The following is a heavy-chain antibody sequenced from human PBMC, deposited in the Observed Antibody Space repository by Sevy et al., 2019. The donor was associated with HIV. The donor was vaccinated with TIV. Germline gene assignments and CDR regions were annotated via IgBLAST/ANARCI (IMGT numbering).Heavy chain of an antibody. CDR3: GRGGLAVTGYYYGLDV. CDR1: GFTFSSYA. V-gene: IGHV3-30-3*01. CDR2: ISYDGSNK. Sequence: GGSLRLSCAASGFTFSSYAMHWVRQAPGKGLEWVAVISYDGSNKYYADSVKGRLTISTDNSKNTLYLQMNSLRAEDTAVYYCGRGGLAVTGYYYGLDVWGQGTTVTVSS. D-gene: IGHD6-19*01. J-gene: IGHJ6*02.